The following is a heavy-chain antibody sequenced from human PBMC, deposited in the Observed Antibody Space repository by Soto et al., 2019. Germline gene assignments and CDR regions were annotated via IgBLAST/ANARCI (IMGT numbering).Heavy chain of an antibody. CDR3: FRGGYEDYGKEGRY. V-gene: IGHV1-46*01. CDR1: GYTFTNYN. D-gene: IGHD4-17*01. CDR2: IYSGGST. Sequence: QVQFVQSGAEVKTPGASVKVSCKASGYTFTNYNVHWVRQAPGQGLEWMAIIYSGGSTDYAQNFRGRVPVPRDTPRSLVYWELTRLRADARAIYYFFRGGYEDYGKEGRYWGQGPLVPVSS. J-gene: IGHJ4*02.